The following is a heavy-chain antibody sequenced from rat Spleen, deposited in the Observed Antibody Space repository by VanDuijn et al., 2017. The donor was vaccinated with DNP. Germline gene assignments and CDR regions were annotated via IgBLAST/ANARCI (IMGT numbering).Heavy chain of an antibody. CDR1: GFIFSNYW. CDR3: TSNPHFRTAAPFDY. Sequence: EVQLVESGGGPVQPGGSLKVSCVASGFIFSNYWMTWIRQAPGKGLEWVASITKTGDTTYYSDSVQGRFSISRDNAESTLYLQLNSLRSEDTATYYCTSNPHFRTAAPFDYWGQGVMVTVSS. V-gene: IGHV5-31*01. J-gene: IGHJ2*01. D-gene: IGHD3-8*01. CDR2: ITKTGDTT.